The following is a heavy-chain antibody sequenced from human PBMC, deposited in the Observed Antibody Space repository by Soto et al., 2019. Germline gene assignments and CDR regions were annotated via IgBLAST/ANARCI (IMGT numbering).Heavy chain of an antibody. Sequence: QVQLVQSGAEVKKPGASVKVSCKASGYTFSSYDINWVRQATGQGLEWMGWMNPSSGQAGYAQKFQGRVTMTRDTAISTAYTGLSSLKSEDTAVYFCARGRGVKRDRGWGQGPLVTVSS. D-gene: IGHD3-10*01. CDR3: ARGRGVKRDRG. V-gene: IGHV1-8*01. CDR2: MNPSSGQA. CDR1: GYTFSSYD. J-gene: IGHJ4*02.